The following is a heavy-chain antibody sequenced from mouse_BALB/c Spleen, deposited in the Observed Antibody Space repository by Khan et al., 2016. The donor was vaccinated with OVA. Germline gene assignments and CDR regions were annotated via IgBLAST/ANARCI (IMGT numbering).Heavy chain of an antibody. D-gene: IGHD4-1*01. CDR1: GFTFSSYS. CDR3: ASHLTGSFAY. J-gene: IGHJ3*01. V-gene: IGHV5-6*01. CDR2: ISSGADYT. Sequence: EVELVESGGDLVKPGGSLKLSCAASGFTFSSYSMSWVRQTPNKRLDWVATISSGADYTYYPDSVKGRFTISRDNAKNTLYLQMSSLKSEDTAMYYCASHLTGSFAYWGQGTLVTVSA.